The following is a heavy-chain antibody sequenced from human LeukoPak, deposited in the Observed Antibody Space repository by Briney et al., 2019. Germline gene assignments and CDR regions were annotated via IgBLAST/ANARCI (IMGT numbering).Heavy chain of an antibody. CDR1: GGSISSYY. CDR3: ARDRGQWLLNWFDP. V-gene: IGHV4-59*01. CDR2: IYYSGST. J-gene: IGHJ5*02. D-gene: IGHD6-19*01. Sequence: PSETLPLTCTVSGGSISSYYWSWIRQPPGKGLEWIGYIYYSGSTNYNPSLKSRVTISVDTSKNQFSLKLGSVTAADTAVYYCARDRGQWLLNWFDPWGQGTLVTVSS.